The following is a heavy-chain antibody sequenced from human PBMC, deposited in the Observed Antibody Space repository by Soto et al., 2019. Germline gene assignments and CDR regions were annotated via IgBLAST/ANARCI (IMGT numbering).Heavy chain of an antibody. Sequence: DVQLVESGGGLMQPGESLRLSCAASGLTVSGKKYVAWVRQAPGKGLEWVSALYDVDDSFYADSVKGRFTTSSDSSKTTVYLQINGLRPDDTAVYYCATWHEREHAYDVWGQGTTVTVSS. CDR2: LYDVDDS. CDR3: ATWHEREHAYDV. V-gene: IGHV3-53*01. CDR1: GLTVSGKKY. D-gene: IGHD1-1*01. J-gene: IGHJ3*01.